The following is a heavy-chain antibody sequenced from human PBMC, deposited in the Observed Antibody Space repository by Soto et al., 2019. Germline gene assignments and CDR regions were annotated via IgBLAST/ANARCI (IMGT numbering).Heavy chain of an antibody. J-gene: IGHJ5*02. CDR3: AKAPDRSSSWYGWFDP. CDR1: GFTFSSYA. Sequence: GGSLRLSCAASGFTFSSYAMSWFRQAPGKGLEWVSAISGSGGSTYYADSVKGRFTISRDNSKNTLYLQMNSLRAEDTAVYYCAKAPDRSSSWYGWFDPWGQGTVVTVSS. D-gene: IGHD6-13*01. V-gene: IGHV3-23*01. CDR2: ISGSGGST.